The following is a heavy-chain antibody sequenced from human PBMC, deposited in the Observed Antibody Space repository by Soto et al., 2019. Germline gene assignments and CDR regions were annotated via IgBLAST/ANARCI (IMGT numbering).Heavy chain of an antibody. CDR2: IYPDDSDT. CDR1: GYSSTSYC. CDR3: ARRDMLTGYVYFDY. J-gene: IGHJ4*02. V-gene: IGHV5-51*03. Sequence: PGESLKISCKGSGYSSTSYCIDWVRQMPGKGLEWMGIIYPDDSDTRYSPSFQGHVTISADKSISTAYLQWSSLKASDSATYYCARRDMLTGYVYFDYWGQGTQVTVSS. D-gene: IGHD3-9*01.